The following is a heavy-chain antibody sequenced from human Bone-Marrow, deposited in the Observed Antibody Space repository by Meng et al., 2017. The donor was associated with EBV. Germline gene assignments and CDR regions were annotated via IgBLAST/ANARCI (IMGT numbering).Heavy chain of an antibody. CDR1: GGTFSSYA. V-gene: IGHV1-69*06. Sequence: QVQLWQSGDEVKKPGSSVKVSCKAAGGTFSSYAISWVRQAPGQGLEWMGGIIPIFGTANYAQKFQGRVTITADKSTSTAYMELSSLRSEDTAVYYCASTRGIWYDFDYWGQGTLVTVSS. J-gene: IGHJ4*02. CDR2: IIPIFGTA. CDR3: ASTRGIWYDFDY. D-gene: IGHD1-26*01.